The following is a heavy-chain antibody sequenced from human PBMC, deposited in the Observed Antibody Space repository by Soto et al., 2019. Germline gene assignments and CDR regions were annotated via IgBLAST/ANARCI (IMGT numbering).Heavy chain of an antibody. CDR3: AREIVLDPGGRLDV. CDR1: GGSISSYY. D-gene: IGHD2-2*01. J-gene: IGHJ6*02. CDR2: IYYSGST. Sequence: PSETLSLTCTVSGGSISSYYWSWIRQPPGKGLEWIGYIYYSGSTNYNPSLKSRVTISVDTSKNQFSLKLSSVTAADTAVYYCAREIVLDPGGRLDVWGQGTTVTVYS. V-gene: IGHV4-59*01.